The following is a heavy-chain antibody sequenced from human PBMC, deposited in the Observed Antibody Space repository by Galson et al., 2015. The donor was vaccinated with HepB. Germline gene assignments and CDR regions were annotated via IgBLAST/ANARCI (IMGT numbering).Heavy chain of an antibody. D-gene: IGHD3-22*01. Sequence: SVKVSCKASGGTFSSFGISWVRQVPGQGLEWMGEITPTSGTTKYSWKFQGRVKITADEFTTTVYMEMTRLRSEDTAVYYCARDHYHYDTSAQKGADDGFDIWGQGTVVTVSS. J-gene: IGHJ3*02. CDR3: ARDHYHYDTSAQKGADDGFDI. CDR1: GGTFSSFG. V-gene: IGHV1-69*13. CDR2: ITPTSGTT.